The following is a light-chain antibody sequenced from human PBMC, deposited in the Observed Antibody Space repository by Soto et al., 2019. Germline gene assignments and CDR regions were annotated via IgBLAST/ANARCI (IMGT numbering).Light chain of an antibody. CDR1: QSVSNNY. CDR2: GAS. CDR3: QQYGTSPT. V-gene: IGKV3-20*01. J-gene: IGKJ1*01. Sequence: EIVWTQSPGTLSLSPGERATLSCRASQSVSNNYLAWYQQKPGQAPRRLIFGASGRATGIPDRFSGSGSGTDFTLTISRLEPEDFAVYYCQQYGTSPTFGQGTKVEIK.